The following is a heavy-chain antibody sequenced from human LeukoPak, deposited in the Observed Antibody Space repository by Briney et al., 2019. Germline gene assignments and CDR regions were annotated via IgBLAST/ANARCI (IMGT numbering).Heavy chain of an antibody. Sequence: ASVKVSCKASGGTLRNFGISWVRQAPGQGLEWMGGTVPLFNTANYAHKFQGRVNIIADEATSTGYMELTGLRSEDTAVYYCAREDQFVIQRAFDIWGQGTVVTVSS. CDR2: TVPLFNTA. J-gene: IGHJ3*02. V-gene: IGHV1-69*01. CDR3: AREDQFVIQRAFDI. D-gene: IGHD6-6*01. CDR1: GGTLRNFG.